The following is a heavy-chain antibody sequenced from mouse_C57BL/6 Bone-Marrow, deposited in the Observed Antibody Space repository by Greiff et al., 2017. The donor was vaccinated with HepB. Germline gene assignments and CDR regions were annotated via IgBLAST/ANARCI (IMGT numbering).Heavy chain of an antibody. J-gene: IGHJ4*01. V-gene: IGHV5-17*01. D-gene: IGHD1-1*01. CDR2: ISSGSSTI. CDR1: GFTFSDYG. CDR3: ARRDYYGSSLRYYAMDY. Sequence: EVKLMESGGGLVKPGGSLKLSCAASGFTFSDYGMHWVRQAPEKGLEWVAYISSGSSTIYYADTVKGRFTISRDNAKNTLFLQMTSLRSEDTAMYYCARRDYYGSSLRYYAMDYWGQGTSVTVSS.